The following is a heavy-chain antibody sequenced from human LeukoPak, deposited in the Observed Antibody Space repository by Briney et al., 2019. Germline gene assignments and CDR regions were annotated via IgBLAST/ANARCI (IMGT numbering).Heavy chain of an antibody. CDR3: ARDKALWFGELFGWFDP. D-gene: IGHD3-10*01. CDR1: GGSISSGRYY. V-gene: IGHV4-61*02. Sequence: SQTLSLTCTVSGGSISSGRYYWSWIPQPAGKGLEWNGRIYTSGRTNYNPSLKSRVTISVDASKNQFSLKLSSVTAADTAVYYCARDKALWFGELFGWFDPWGQGTLVTVSS. CDR2: IYTSGRT. J-gene: IGHJ5*02.